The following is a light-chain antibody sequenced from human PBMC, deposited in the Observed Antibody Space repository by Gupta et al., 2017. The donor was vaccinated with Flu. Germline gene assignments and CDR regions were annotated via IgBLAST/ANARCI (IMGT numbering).Light chain of an antibody. CDR3: AAWDDSLSGYVV. CDR2: RNN. J-gene: IGLJ2*01. CDR1: SANIGCNY. Sequence: QSVLTQPPSASGTPGQRVTISRSGSSANIGCNYVYCYQQHPGTDTTLLINRNNQRPSGVPDRFSGSKSGTSASLAISGLRSEDEADYYCAAWDDSLSGYVVFGGGTKLTVL. V-gene: IGLV1-47*01.